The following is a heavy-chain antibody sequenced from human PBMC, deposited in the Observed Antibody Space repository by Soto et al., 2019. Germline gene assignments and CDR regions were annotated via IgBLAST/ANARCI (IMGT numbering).Heavy chain of an antibody. CDR2: ISGSGGST. V-gene: IGHV3-23*01. CDR3: ARDWGTGFYHFDS. Sequence: GGSLRLSXAASGFTFSSYAMSWVRQAPGKGLEWVSAISGSGGSTYYADSVKGRFTISRDNSKNTLYLQMNSLTAADTALYYCARDWGTGFYHFDSWGQGTLVTVSS. J-gene: IGHJ4*02. CDR1: GFTFSSYA. D-gene: IGHD6-19*01.